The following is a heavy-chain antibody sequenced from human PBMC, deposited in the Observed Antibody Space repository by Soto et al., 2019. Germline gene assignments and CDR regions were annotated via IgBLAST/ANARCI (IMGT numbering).Heavy chain of an antibody. CDR3: ARGTYFDY. J-gene: IGHJ4*02. D-gene: IGHD1-1*01. Sequence: QVQLVQSGAEVKKPGASVKVSCKAAGYTLTTYGVSWVRQAPGQGLEWVGWISAYNDHTNYAQKFQGRVTMTTDTSTSTDYMELRSLRSDDTAVYYCARGTYFDYWGQGTLVTVSS. V-gene: IGHV1-18*01. CDR2: ISAYNDHT. CDR1: GYTLTTYG.